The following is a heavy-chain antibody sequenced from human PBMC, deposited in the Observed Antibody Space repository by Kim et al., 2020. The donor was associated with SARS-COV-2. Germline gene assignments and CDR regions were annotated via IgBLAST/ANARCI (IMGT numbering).Heavy chain of an antibody. CDR2: ISSRGVTI. V-gene: IGHV3-48*02. D-gene: IGHD2-21*02. CDR1: GFTFNSYY. CDR3: AGAYCGGACTWDY. Sequence: GGSLRLSCAASGFTFNSYYMNWVRQAPGKGLEWVSHISSRGVTIYYADSVKGRFTISRDNDQNTLYLQMNNLRDEDTAIYYCAGAYCGGACTWDYWGQGT. J-gene: IGHJ4*02.